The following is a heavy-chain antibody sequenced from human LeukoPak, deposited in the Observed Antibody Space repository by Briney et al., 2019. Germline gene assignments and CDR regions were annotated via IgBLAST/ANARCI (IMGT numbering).Heavy chain of an antibody. CDR1: GGSISSYY. CDR2: IYSSGST. Sequence: SETLSLTCTVSGGSISSYYWSWIRQPPGKGLEWIGYIYSSGSTNYNPSLKSRVTISVDTSKNQFSLKLSSVTAADTAVYYCARLYDFWSGHNWFDPWGQGTLVTVSS. J-gene: IGHJ5*02. CDR3: ARLYDFWSGHNWFDP. D-gene: IGHD3-3*01. V-gene: IGHV4-59*01.